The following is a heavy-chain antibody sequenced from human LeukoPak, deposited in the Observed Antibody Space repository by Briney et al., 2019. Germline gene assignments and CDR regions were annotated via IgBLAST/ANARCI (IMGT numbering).Heavy chain of an antibody. J-gene: IGHJ4*02. Sequence: GGSLRLSCAASGFTFSSYAMSRVRQAPGKGLEWVSGISGSGGSTYYADSVKGRVTISRDNSRKTLYLQMNSLRAEDAAVYYCAKGSYGSGSFDYWGQGTLVTVSS. CDR1: GFTFSSYA. D-gene: IGHD3-10*01. V-gene: IGHV3-23*01. CDR3: AKGSYGSGSFDY. CDR2: ISGSGGST.